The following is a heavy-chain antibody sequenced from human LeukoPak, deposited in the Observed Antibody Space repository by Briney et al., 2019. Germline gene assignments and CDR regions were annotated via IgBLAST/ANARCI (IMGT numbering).Heavy chain of an antibody. CDR3: ARLTSYYDILTGYPTRYYFDY. CDR2: IYTGDSDT. D-gene: IGHD3-9*01. Sequence: GESLKISCKGSGYSFTSYWIGWVRQRPGKGLEWMVIIYTGDSDTRYSPSFQGQVTISADKSISTAYLQWSSLKASDTAMYYCARLTSYYDILTGYPTRYYFDYWGQGTLVTVSS. J-gene: IGHJ4*02. V-gene: IGHV5-51*01. CDR1: GYSFTSYW.